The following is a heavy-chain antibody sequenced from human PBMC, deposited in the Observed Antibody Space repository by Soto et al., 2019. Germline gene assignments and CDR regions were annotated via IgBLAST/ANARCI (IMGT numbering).Heavy chain of an antibody. CDR1: GFSFGDSY. CDR2: ISGGSSYT. Sequence: GSLRLSCAASGFSFGDSYMSWIRQSAGKGLEWLSYISGGSSYTKYAESVKGRFTISRDNARRSLFLQVNGLRADDTAIYYCAKTRVADSGYYFDHWGQGTMVTVS. V-gene: IGHV3-11*03. CDR3: AKTRVADSGYYFDH. D-gene: IGHD3-10*01. J-gene: IGHJ4*02.